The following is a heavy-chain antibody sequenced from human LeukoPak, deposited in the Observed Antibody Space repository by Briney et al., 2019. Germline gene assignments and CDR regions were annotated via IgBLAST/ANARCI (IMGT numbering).Heavy chain of an antibody. CDR3: ARDWTLAAVAGDFDY. D-gene: IGHD6-19*01. CDR1: GFTFSSYW. J-gene: IGHJ4*02. Sequence: GGSLRLSCAASGFTFSSYWMSWVRQAPGKGLEWVANIKKDGSEKYYVDSVKGRFTISRDNAKNSLYLQMNSLRAEDTAVYYCARDWTLAAVAGDFDYWGQGTLVTVSS. V-gene: IGHV3-7*01. CDR2: IKKDGSEK.